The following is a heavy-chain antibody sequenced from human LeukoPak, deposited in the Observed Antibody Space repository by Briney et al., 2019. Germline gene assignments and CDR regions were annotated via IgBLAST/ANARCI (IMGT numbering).Heavy chain of an antibody. J-gene: IGHJ4*02. CDR3: ARAYTRRAAGHFYGGY. CDR1: GYTFTSYG. Sequence: ASVKVSCKASGYTFTSYGISWARQAPGQGLEWMGWISAYNGNTNYAQKLQGRVTMTTDTSTSTAYMELRSLRSDDTAVYYCARAYTRRAAGHFYGGYWGQGTLVTVSS. D-gene: IGHD4/OR15-4a*01. CDR2: ISAYNGNT. V-gene: IGHV1-18*01.